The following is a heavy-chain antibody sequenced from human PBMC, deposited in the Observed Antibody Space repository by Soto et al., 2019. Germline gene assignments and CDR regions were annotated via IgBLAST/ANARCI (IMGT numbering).Heavy chain of an antibody. Sequence: VASVKVSCKASGGTFSSYAISWVRQAPGQGLEWMGGIIPIFGTANYAQKFQGRVTITADKSTSTAYMELSSLRSEDTAVYYCATLLVRSGGNLGFDYWGQGTLVTVSS. CDR3: ATLLVRSGGNLGFDY. V-gene: IGHV1-69*06. CDR2: IIPIFGTA. D-gene: IGHD2-15*01. J-gene: IGHJ4*02. CDR1: GGTFSSYA.